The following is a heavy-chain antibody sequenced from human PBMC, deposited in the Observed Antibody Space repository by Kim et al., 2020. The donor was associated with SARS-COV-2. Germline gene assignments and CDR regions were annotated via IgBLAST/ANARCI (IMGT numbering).Heavy chain of an antibody. Sequence: GGSLRLSCAASVFSFRSYTINWVRQAPGKGLEWVSSISSSSAYIYYADSLRGRFTISRDNSKNTLYLQMNSLRAEDTAVYYCAKWFRGSSSPYYDYWGQG. CDR3: AKWFRGSSSPYYDY. D-gene: IGHD6-6*01. CDR2: ISSSSAYI. V-gene: IGHV3-21*04. J-gene: IGHJ4*02. CDR1: VFSFRSYT.